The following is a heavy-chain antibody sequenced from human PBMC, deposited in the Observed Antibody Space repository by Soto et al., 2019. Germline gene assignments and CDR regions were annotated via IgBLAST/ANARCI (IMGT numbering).Heavy chain of an antibody. Sequence: GGSLRLSCAASGFTFSSYGMHWVRQAPGKGLERVAFISYDGSNKYYADSVKGRFTISRDNSKNTLYLQMNSLRAEDTAVYYCAKDSVVAVLYYYFGMDVWGQGTTVTVSS. CDR1: GFTFSSYG. J-gene: IGHJ6*02. CDR3: AKDSVVAVLYYYFGMDV. D-gene: IGHD2-15*01. CDR2: ISYDGSNK. V-gene: IGHV3-30*18.